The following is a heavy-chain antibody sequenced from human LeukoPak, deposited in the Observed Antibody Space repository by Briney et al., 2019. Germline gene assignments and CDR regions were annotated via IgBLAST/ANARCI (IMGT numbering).Heavy chain of an antibody. J-gene: IGHJ4*02. D-gene: IGHD3-22*01. CDR2: INHSGST. CDR3: ARVLYYYDSSGTPTATYYFDY. Sequence: PSETLSLTCAVYGGSFSGYYWSWIRQPPGKGLEWIGEINHSGSTNYNPSLKSRVTISVDTSKNQFSLKLSSVTAADTAAYYCARVLYYYDSSGTPTATYYFDYWGQGTLVTVSS. CDR1: GGSFSGYY. V-gene: IGHV4-34*01.